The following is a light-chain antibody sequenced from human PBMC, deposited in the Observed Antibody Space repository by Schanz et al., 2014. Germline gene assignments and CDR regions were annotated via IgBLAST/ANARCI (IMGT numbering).Light chain of an antibody. CDR3: CSYAGAYV. V-gene: IGLV2-11*01. Sequence: QSALIQPASVSGSPGQSITISCTGTSSDVGGYNYVSWYQQHPGKAPQLMIHDVTKRPSGVPDRFSGSKSGNTASLTISGLQAEDEADYFCCSYAGAYVFGTGTKLTVL. J-gene: IGLJ1*01. CDR2: DVT. CDR1: SSDVGGYNY.